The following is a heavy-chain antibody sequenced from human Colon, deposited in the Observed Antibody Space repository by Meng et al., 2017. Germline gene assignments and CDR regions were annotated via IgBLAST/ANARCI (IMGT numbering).Heavy chain of an antibody. J-gene: IGHJ4*02. CDR1: GFTFSTYS. CDR2: IKPDGRTK. D-gene: IGHD3/OR15-3a*01. V-gene: IGHV3-74*01. CDR3: ARDWDWVVWDY. Sequence: GESLKISCAASGFTFSTYSMHWVRQAPGRGLVWVSQIKPDGRTKAYADSVKGRFTISRENAKSTLYLEMNSLRAEDAAVYYCARDWDWVVWDYWGQGTLVTVSS.